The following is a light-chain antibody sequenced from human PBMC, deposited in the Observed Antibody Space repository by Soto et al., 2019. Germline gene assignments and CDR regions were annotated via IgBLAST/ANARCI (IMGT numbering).Light chain of an antibody. CDR2: AAS. CDR3: QQSYTIPRT. V-gene: IGKV1-39*01. J-gene: IGKJ1*01. CDR1: QSIRSY. Sequence: DIQMTQSPSSLSASVGDRVTITCRASQSIRSYLNWYQQERGKAPKLLIYAASSLQSGVPLRFSGSGSGTHFILTLTSLQPEDFATYYRQQSYTIPRTFGQWTKVAIK.